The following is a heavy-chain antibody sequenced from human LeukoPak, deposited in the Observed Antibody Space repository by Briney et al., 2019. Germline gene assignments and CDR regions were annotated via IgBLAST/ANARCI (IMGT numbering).Heavy chain of an antibody. V-gene: IGHV3-48*02. D-gene: IGHD1-26*01. CDR3: ARVGGATAVTMYFEY. CDR1: GITFSGYS. Sequence: QPGGSLRLSCVVSGITFSGYSMIWVRQAPGKGLEWLSFMTTSGNTIFYAESVKDRFTISRDNAKKSLYLQMNSLRDEGTAVYYCARVGGATAVTMYFEYWGQGTLVTVTS. CDR2: MTTSGNTI. J-gene: IGHJ4*02.